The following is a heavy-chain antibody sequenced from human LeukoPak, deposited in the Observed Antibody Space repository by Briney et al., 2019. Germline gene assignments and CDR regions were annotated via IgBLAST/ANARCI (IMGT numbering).Heavy chain of an antibody. Sequence: GEALKISCKGSGSRFTRYWIGWVRQMPGKGLEWMGMIYPGESDTRYSPSFEGQVTISADKSITTAYLQWSSLKPSDTAMYYCARHYCSSTSCYSYYFDYWGQGTLVTVSS. D-gene: IGHD2-2*01. CDR1: GSRFTRYW. CDR3: ARHYCSSTSCYSYYFDY. CDR2: IYPGESDT. J-gene: IGHJ4*02. V-gene: IGHV5-51*01.